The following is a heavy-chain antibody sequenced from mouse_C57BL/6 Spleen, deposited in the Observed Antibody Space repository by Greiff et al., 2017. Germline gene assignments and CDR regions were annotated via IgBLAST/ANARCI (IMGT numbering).Heavy chain of an antibody. CDR1: GYTFTSYG. Sequence: QVQLQESGAELVRPGASVKLSCKASGYTFTSYGISWVKQRTGQGLEWIGEIYPRSGSTYYNEKFKGKATLTADKSSSTAYLELRSLTSEDSAVYFCARGNRTVGRDWYFDVWGTGTTVTVSS. CDR3: ARGNRTVGRDWYFDV. D-gene: IGHD1-1*01. V-gene: IGHV1-81*01. J-gene: IGHJ1*03. CDR2: IYPRSGST.